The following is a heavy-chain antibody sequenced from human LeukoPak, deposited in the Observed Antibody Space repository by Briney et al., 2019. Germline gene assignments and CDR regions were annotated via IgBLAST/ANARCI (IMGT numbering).Heavy chain of an antibody. D-gene: IGHD3-10*02. J-gene: IGHJ4*02. CDR1: GFTFSSYW. Sequence: GGSLRLSCAASGFTFSSYWMSWVRQAPGKGLEWVANIKQDGSEKYYADSVKGRFTISRDNSKNSLYLQMNSLRTEDTALYYCAKDKDLFGEGYFDYWGQGTLVTVSS. CDR3: AKDKDLFGEGYFDY. CDR2: IKQDGSEK. V-gene: IGHV3-7*03.